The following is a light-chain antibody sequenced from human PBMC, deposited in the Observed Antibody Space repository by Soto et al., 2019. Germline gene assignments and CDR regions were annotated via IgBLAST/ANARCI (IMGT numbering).Light chain of an antibody. J-gene: IGKJ4*01. CDR3: QEYNNWPPLT. V-gene: IGKV3-15*01. Sequence: EIVMTQSPATLSVSPGERATLSCRASQSVSSNLAWYQQQPGQAPRLLIYGASTRATGIPARFSGSGSGTEFTITISSLQSEDGAVYYCQEYNNWPPLTFSGGTKVESK. CDR1: QSVSSN. CDR2: GAS.